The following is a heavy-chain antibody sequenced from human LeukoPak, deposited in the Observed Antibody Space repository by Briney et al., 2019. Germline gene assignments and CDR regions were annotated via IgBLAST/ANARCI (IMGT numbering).Heavy chain of an antibody. CDR2: INPKSGGS. Sequence: ASVKVSCKASGYTFTGYYIHWVRQAPGQGLEWMGRINPKSGGSQHAQTFQGRVTMTRDTSISTAYMELSRLRSDDTAVYYCAREKVRQSGMDVWGQGTTVTVSS. D-gene: IGHD2-2*01. V-gene: IGHV1-2*06. J-gene: IGHJ6*02. CDR1: GYTFTGYY. CDR3: AREKVRQSGMDV.